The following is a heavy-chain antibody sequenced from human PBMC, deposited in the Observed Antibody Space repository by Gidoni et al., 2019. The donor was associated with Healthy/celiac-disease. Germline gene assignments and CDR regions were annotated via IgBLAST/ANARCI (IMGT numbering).Heavy chain of an antibody. CDR1: GYSISSGYY. CDR2: IYHSGST. J-gene: IGHJ3*02. CDR3: ARAQLDSSGYYFDAFDI. Sequence: QVQLQESGPGLVKPSETLSLPCTVSGYSISSGYYWGWIRQPPGKGLEWIGSIYHSGSTYYNPSLKSRVTISVDTSKNQFSLKLSSVTAADTAVYYCARAQLDSSGYYFDAFDIWGQGTMVTVSS. D-gene: IGHD3-22*01. V-gene: IGHV4-38-2*02.